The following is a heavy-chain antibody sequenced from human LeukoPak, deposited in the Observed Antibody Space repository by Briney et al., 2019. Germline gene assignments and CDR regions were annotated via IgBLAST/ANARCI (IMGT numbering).Heavy chain of an antibody. CDR1: GFTFRDYA. Sequence: GGSLRLSCTTSGFTFRDYAMHWVRQAPGKGLEWVAVISYDGSNKYYADSVKGRFTISRDNSKNTLYLQMNSLRAEDTAVYYCARADCSGGSCYFHQNQPADYWGQGTLVTVSS. D-gene: IGHD2-15*01. CDR2: ISYDGSNK. CDR3: ARADCSGGSCYFHQNQPADY. J-gene: IGHJ4*02. V-gene: IGHV3-30*04.